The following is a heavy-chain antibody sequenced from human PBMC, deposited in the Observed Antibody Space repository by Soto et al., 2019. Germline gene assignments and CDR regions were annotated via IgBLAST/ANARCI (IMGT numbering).Heavy chain of an antibody. V-gene: IGHV3-33*01. CDR1: GFTFSSYG. Sequence: GGSLRLSCAASGFTFSSYGMHWVRQAPGKGLEWVAVIWYDGSNKYYADSVKGRFTISRDNSKNTLYLQMNSLRAEDTAVYYCARGWRPKRVVVVAATGYYFDYWGQGTLVTVSS. CDR3: ARGWRPKRVVVVAATGYYFDY. J-gene: IGHJ4*02. CDR2: IWYDGSNK. D-gene: IGHD2-15*01.